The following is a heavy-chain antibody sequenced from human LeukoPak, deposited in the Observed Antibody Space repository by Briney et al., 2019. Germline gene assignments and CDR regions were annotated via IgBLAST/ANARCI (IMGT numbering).Heavy chain of an antibody. J-gene: IGHJ4*02. CDR1: GFTFSSYA. CDR3: ARDKRDDFWSGYPTAIDY. Sequence: RSGGSLRLSCAASGFTFSSYAMHWVRQAPGKGLEWVAVISYDGSNKYYADSVKGRFTISRDNSKNTLYLQMNSLRAEDTAVYYCARDKRDDFWSGYPTAIDYWGQGTLVTVSS. D-gene: IGHD3-3*01. CDR2: ISYDGSNK. V-gene: IGHV3-30-3*01.